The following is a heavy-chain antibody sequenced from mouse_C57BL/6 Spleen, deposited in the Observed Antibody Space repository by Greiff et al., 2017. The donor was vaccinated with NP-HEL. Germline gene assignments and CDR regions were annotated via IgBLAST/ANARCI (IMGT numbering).Heavy chain of an antibody. Sequence: VQLQQSGPELVKPGASVKISCKASGYAFSSSWMNWVKQRPGKGLEWIGRIYPGDGDTNYNGKFKGKATLTADKSSSTAYMQLSSLTSEDSAVYFCARPTVVPFAYWGQGTLVTVSA. CDR2: IYPGDGDT. CDR3: ARPTVVPFAY. V-gene: IGHV1-82*01. D-gene: IGHD1-1*01. CDR1: GYAFSSSW. J-gene: IGHJ3*01.